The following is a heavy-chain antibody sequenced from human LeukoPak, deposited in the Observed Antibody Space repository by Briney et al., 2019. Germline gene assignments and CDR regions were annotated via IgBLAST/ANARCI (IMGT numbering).Heavy chain of an antibody. V-gene: IGHV3-20*04. Sequence: GGSLRLSCTAAGFTFDDYGMSWVRQIPGKGLEWVAGITWNGGSTDYAVSVRGRFTISRDNSRNTLYLQMNSLRAEDTAVYYCARDLSIFGVVIFLFDYWGQGTLVTVSS. CDR1: GFTFDDYG. CDR3: ARDLSIFGVVIFLFDY. D-gene: IGHD3-3*01. CDR2: ITWNGGST. J-gene: IGHJ4*02.